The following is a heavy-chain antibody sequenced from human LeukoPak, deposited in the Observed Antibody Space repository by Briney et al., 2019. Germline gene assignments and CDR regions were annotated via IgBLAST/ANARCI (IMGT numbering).Heavy chain of an antibody. CDR3: ARAPPYYDILTGYYPNWFDP. Sequence: SETLSLTCAVSGYSISSGYYWGWIRQPPGKGLEWIGSIYHSGSTYYNSSLKSRVTISVDTSKNQFSLKLSSVTAADTAVYYCARAPPYYDILTGYYPNWFDPWGQGTLVTVSS. V-gene: IGHV4-38-2*01. D-gene: IGHD3-9*01. CDR1: GYSISSGYY. J-gene: IGHJ5*02. CDR2: IYHSGST.